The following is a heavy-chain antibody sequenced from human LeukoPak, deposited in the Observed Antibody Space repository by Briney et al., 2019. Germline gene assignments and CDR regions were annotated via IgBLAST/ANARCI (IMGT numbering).Heavy chain of an antibody. D-gene: IGHD6-19*01. CDR2: INPNSGGT. J-gene: IGHJ6*03. V-gene: IGHV1-2*02. Sequence: VASLKVSCKASGYTFTGYYMHWVRQAPGQGLEWMGWINPNSGGTNYAQKFQGRVTMTRDTSISTAYMELSRLRSDDTAVYYCARGVAGSYYYYYMDVWGKGTTVTISS. CDR3: ARGVAGSYYYYYMDV. CDR1: GYTFTGYY.